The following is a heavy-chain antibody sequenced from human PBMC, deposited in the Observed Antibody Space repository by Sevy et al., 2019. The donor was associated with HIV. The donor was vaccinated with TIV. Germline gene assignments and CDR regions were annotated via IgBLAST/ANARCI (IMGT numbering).Heavy chain of an antibody. CDR2: IIPILGTA. J-gene: IGHJ6*02. CDR3: AGDPAAGVYYGLDV. CDR1: RGTFSSYA. D-gene: IGHD2-2*01. V-gene: IGHV1-69*10. Sequence: ASVKVSCKASRGTFSSYAVNWVRQAPGQGLEWVGGIIPILGTATYAQNFQGRVTITADRSAGTAFMVLTSLKSEDTAVYYCAGDPAAGVYYGLDVWGQGTTVTVSS.